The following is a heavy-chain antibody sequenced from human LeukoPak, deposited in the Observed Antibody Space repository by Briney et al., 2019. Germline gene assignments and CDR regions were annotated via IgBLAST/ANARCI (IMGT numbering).Heavy chain of an antibody. CDR1: GFTFSSYW. CDR3: ARVNPLMAPGAVDI. CDR2: IKQDGSAK. D-gene: IGHD2-8*01. J-gene: IGHJ3*02. Sequence: GGSLRLSCAASGFTFSSYWMSWVRQAPGKGLAWVANIKQDGSAKYYMDSVKGRFTISRDNAKNSLYLQMNSLGVEDTAVYYCARVNPLMAPGAVDIWGQGTKVAVSS. V-gene: IGHV3-7*01.